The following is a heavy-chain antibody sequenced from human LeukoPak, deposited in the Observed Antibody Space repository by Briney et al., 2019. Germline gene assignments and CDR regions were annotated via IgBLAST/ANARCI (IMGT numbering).Heavy chain of an antibody. J-gene: IGHJ4*02. D-gene: IGHD3-22*01. Sequence: PGGSLRLSCAASGFTFSSYAMSWVRQAPGKGLEWVSVISDTGVSTYYADSVKGRFTISRNNSKNTLYLQTNSLRAEDTAVYYCARDFYYDSSGYPIDYWGQGALVTVSS. CDR1: GFTFSSYA. V-gene: IGHV3-23*01. CDR2: ISDTGVST. CDR3: ARDFYYDSSGYPIDY.